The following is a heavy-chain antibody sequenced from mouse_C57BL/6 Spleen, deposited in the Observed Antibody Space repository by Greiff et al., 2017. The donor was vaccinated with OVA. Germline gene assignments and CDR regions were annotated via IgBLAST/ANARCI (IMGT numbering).Heavy chain of an antibody. CDR1: GFSLTSYG. V-gene: IGHV2-4*01. CDR3: AKNPTGDWYFDV. CDR2: IWSGGST. J-gene: IGHJ1*03. D-gene: IGHD4-1*02. Sequence: QVQLQQSGPGLVQPSQRLSITCTVSGFSLTSYGVHWVRQPPGKGLEWLGVIWSGGSTDYNAAFISRLSISKDNSKSQVFFKMNSLQADDTAIYYCAKNPTGDWYFDVWGTGTTVTVSS.